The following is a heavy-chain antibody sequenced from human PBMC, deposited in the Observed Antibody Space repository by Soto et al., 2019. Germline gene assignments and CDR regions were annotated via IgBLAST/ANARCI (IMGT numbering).Heavy chain of an antibody. D-gene: IGHD2-15*01. J-gene: IGHJ6*02. V-gene: IGHV4-59*01. CDR3: AREGRYENYYCYGMEV. CDR1: GGSISSYY. Sequence: QVQLQESGPGLVKPSETLSLTCTVSGGSISSYYWSWIRQPPGKGLEWIGYIYYSGSTNYNPSLKSRFTISVDTSKNQFSMKLSSVTAADTAVYYCAREGRYENYYCYGMEVLGQLTTVTVSS. CDR2: IYYSGST.